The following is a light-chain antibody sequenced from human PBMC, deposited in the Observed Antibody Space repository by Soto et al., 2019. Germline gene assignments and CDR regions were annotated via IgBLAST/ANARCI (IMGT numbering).Light chain of an antibody. J-gene: IGKJ1*01. CDR2: SAS. V-gene: IGKV3-20*01. CDR1: QSVSSSY. Sequence: EIVMTQSPATLSVSPCERATLSFSASQSVSSSYLGWYQQKPGQAPRLLIYSASSRATGIPDRFSGSGSGTDFTLTISRLEPEDFAVYYCQQCGTSPRTFGQGTKVDIK. CDR3: QQCGTSPRT.